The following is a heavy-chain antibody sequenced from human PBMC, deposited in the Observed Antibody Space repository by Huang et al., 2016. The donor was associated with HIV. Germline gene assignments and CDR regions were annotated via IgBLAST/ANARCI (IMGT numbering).Heavy chain of an antibody. CDR3: ARSLMGEDPFDI. J-gene: IGHJ3*02. CDR1: GGSLSGHY. Sequence: QVRLHQWGTGLVRPSETLSLTCAVYGGSLSGHYWSWVRLPPGGSLEWLGEVNPRGSANYNPSLKSRLSMSIDTSKKQFSLKLGAVTAADTALYYCARSLMGEDPFDIWGQGTLVTVSS. CDR2: VNPRGSA. D-gene: IGHD3-16*01. V-gene: IGHV4-34*01.